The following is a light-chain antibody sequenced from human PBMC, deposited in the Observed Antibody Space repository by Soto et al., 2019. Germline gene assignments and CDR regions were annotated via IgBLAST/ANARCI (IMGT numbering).Light chain of an antibody. J-gene: IGKJ4*01. CDR2: DAS. V-gene: IGKV3-11*01. CDR1: QSVSSY. CDR3: QQRSNWLLT. Sequence: EIVLTQSPATLSLSPGERAPLSCRASQSVSSYLAWYQQKPGQAPRLLIYDASNRATGIPARFSGSGSGTDFTLTISSLEPEEFAVYYCQQRSNWLLTFGGGTKVEIK.